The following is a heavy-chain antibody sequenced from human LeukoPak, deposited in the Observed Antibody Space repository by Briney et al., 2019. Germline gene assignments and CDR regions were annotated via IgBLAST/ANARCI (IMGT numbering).Heavy chain of an antibody. V-gene: IGHV1-2*02. CDR3: AGTPRGTMVRGERRFDP. D-gene: IGHD3-10*01. J-gene: IGHJ5*02. CDR2: INPNSGGT. CDR1: GYTFTGYY. Sequence: ASVKVSCTASGYTFTGYYMHWVRQAPGQGLEWMGWINPNSGGTNYAQKFQGRVTMTRDTSISTAYMELSRLRSDDTAVYYCAGTPRGTMVRGERRFDPWGQGTLVTVSS.